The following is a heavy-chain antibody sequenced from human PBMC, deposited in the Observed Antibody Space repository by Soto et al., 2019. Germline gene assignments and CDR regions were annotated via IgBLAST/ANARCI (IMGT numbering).Heavy chain of an antibody. V-gene: IGHV5-51*01. J-gene: IGHJ4*02. CDR2: IFPGDSET. D-gene: IGHD1-1*01. CDR3: AKTGQKTNGRLRGNAY. CDR1: GYTFRDYW. Sequence: PGESLKISCNASGYTFRDYWIAWVRKMTGKGLEWMGIIFPGDSETKYSPSFQGQVTMSVDKSDTTAYLQWSSLKASDTAIYYYAKTGQKTNGRLRGNAYLGQGTQVTVSS.